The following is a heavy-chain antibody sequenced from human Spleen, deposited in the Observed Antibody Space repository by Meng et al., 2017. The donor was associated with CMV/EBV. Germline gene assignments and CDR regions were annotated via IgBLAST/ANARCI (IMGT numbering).Heavy chain of an antibody. CDR3: TREGVPAAIAGRWFDP. CDR2: ISTDGNSR. CDR1: FTFDTYW. V-gene: IGHV3-74*01. J-gene: IGHJ5*02. D-gene: IGHD2-2*01. Sequence: FTFDTYWMHWVRQAPGKGLEWVSRISTDGNSRSYADSVKGRFTISRDNAKKTVYLQMDSLSVEDAAVYYCTREGVPAAIAGRWFDPWGQGTLVTVSS.